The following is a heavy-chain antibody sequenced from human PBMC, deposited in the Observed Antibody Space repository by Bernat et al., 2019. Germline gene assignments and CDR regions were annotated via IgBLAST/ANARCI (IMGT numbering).Heavy chain of an antibody. CDR3: ANVVGATAFDY. Sequence: VQLVESGGGVVQPGRSLRLSCAASGFTFSSYGMHWVRQAPGKGLEWVAVISYDGSNKYYADSVKGRFTISRDNSKNTLYLQMNSLRAEDTAVYYCANVVGATAFDYWGQGTLVTVSS. D-gene: IGHD1-26*01. V-gene: IGHV3-30*18. CDR1: GFTFSSYG. J-gene: IGHJ4*02. CDR2: ISYDGSNK.